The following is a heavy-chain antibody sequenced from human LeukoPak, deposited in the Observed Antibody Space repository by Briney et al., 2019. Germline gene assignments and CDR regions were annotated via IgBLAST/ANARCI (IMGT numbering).Heavy chain of an antibody. J-gene: IGHJ6*03. CDR1: GFTFSSYW. CDR2: IKQDGSEK. CDR3: ARVAVRSSGWYGGYYMDV. V-gene: IGHV3-7*01. Sequence: GGSLRLSCAASGFTFSSYWMSWVRQAPGKGLEWVANIKQDGSEKYYVDSVKGRFTISRDNSKNTLYLQMNSLRAEDTAVYYCARVAVRSSGWYGGYYMDVWGKGTTVTVSS. D-gene: IGHD6-19*01.